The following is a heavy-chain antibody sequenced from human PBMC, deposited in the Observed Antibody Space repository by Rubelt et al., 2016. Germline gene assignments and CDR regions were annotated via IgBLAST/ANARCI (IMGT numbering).Heavy chain of an antibody. CDR1: GGSFSGYY. D-gene: IGHD3-3*01. CDR3: ARGNTIFGGGRPFDY. Sequence: QVQLQQWGAGLLKPSETLSLTCAVYGGSFSGYYWSWIRQPPGKGLEWIGEINHSGSTNYNPSLKSRVTISVDTSKNQFALELSTVTAADTAEYYCARGNTIFGGGRPFDYWGQGTLVTVSS. V-gene: IGHV4-34*01. J-gene: IGHJ4*02. CDR2: INHSGST.